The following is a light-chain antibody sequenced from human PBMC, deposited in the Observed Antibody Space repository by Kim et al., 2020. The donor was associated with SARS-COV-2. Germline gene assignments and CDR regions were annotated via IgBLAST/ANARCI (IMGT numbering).Light chain of an antibody. J-gene: IGKJ2*01. CDR2: GAS. CDR1: QSVDSN. CDR3: QQYSHLPPYT. V-gene: IGKV3-15*01. Sequence: EIVMTQSPATLSVSPGERVTLSCRASQSVDSNLAWYQQKPGQAPRLLIYGASTRATDIPARFSGSGSGTEFTLIISSLQSEDFAVYYCQQYSHLPPYTCGQGTKLEI.